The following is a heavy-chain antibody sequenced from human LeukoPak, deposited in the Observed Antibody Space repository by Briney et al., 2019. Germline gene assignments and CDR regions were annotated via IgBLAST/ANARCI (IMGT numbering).Heavy chain of an antibody. CDR3: ARGYARGSADSSSHFDY. CDR1: GGSFSGYH. J-gene: IGHJ4*02. V-gene: IGHV4-34*01. D-gene: IGHD6-13*01. Sequence: SETLSLTCAVYGGSFSGYHWSWIRQPPGKGLEWIGEINHSGSTNYNPSLKSRVTISVDTSKTQSSLNLSSVTAADTAVYYCARGYARGSADSSSHFDYWGQGTLVTVSS. CDR2: INHSGST.